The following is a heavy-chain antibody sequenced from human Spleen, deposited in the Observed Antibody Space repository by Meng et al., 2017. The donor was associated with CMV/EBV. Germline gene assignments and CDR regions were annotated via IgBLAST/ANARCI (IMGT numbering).Heavy chain of an antibody. V-gene: IGHV1-8*02. CDR1: GYIFSGYY. Sequence: ASVKVSCKTSGYIFSGYYIQWVRQAPGQGLEWVGWINPNTGYTGYAQKFQGRVTMTRNTSISTAYMELSGLRSEDTAVYYCAIGGSDCTSTSCSSADYWGQGTLVTVSS. CDR2: INPNTGYT. D-gene: IGHD2-2*01. J-gene: IGHJ4*02. CDR3: AIGGSDCTSTSCSSADY.